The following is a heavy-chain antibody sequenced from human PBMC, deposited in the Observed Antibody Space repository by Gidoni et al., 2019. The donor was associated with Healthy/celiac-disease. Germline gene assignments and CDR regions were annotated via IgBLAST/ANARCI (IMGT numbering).Heavy chain of an antibody. Sequence: EVQLVESGGGLVQPGGSLRLSCAASGFTFSSYEMNWVRQAPGKGLEWVSYISSSGSTIYYADSVKGRFTISRDNAKNSLYLQMNSLRAEDTAVYYCARDEGSSWSSPDAFDIWGQGTMVTVSS. CDR3: ARDEGSSWSSPDAFDI. D-gene: IGHD6-13*01. CDR1: GFTFSSYE. CDR2: ISSSGSTI. V-gene: IGHV3-48*03. J-gene: IGHJ3*02.